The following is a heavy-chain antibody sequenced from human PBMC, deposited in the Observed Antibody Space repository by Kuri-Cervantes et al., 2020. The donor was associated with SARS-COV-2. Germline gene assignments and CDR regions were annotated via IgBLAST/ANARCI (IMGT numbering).Heavy chain of an antibody. CDR2: VRGKANDYAT. V-gene: IGHV3-73*01. Sequence: GGSLRLSCEVSGFLFSASAIHWVRQASGKGLEWVGRVRGKANDYATAYAASVKGRFTISRDDSKNTLYLQMNSLKTEDTAVYYCTTEDSSGWYNWFDPWGQGTLVTVSS. D-gene: IGHD6-19*01. CDR3: TTEDSSGWYNWFDP. J-gene: IGHJ5*02. CDR1: GFLFSASA.